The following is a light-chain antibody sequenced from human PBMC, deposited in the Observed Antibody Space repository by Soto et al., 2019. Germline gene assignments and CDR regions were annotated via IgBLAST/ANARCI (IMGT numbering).Light chain of an antibody. CDR3: QQYGSSGT. CDR2: DTS. Sequence: VMTQSPATLSLSPGERATLSCRASQSVGSFLAWYQQKPGQAPRLLIYDTSIRATGIPARFSGSGSGTDFTLTISRLEPEDFAVYYCQQYGSSGTFGQGTKVDIK. V-gene: IGKV3-20*01. J-gene: IGKJ1*01. CDR1: QSVGSF.